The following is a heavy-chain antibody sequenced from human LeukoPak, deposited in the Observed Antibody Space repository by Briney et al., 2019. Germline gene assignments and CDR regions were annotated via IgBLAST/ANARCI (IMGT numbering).Heavy chain of an antibody. CDR1: GYTFTGYY. Sequence: ASVKVSCKASGYTFTGYYMHWVRQAPGQGLEWMGWINPNSGGTNYAQKFQGWVTMTRDTSISTAYMELSRLRSDDTAVYYCAREKGPDGYNYDYWGQGTLVTASS. V-gene: IGHV1-2*04. CDR3: AREKGPDGYNYDY. D-gene: IGHD5-24*01. CDR2: INPNSGGT. J-gene: IGHJ4*02.